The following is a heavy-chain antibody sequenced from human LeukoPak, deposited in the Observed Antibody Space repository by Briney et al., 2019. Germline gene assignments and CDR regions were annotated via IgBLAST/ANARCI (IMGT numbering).Heavy chain of an antibody. CDR3: ARLASSGWSHCDS. D-gene: IGHD6-19*01. CDR1: GGSISGYY. V-gene: IGHV4-59*08. CDR2: IYYSGTT. Sequence: PSETLSLTCTVSGGSISGYYWSWIRQPPGKGPEWIGYIYYSGTTNYNPSLKSRVTISVDTSKNQFSLKLNSVTAADTAVYYCARLASSGWSHCDSWGQGTLVTVSP. J-gene: IGHJ4*02.